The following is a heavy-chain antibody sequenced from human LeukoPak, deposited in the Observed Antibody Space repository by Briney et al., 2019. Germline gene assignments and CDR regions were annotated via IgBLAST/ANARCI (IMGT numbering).Heavy chain of an antibody. Sequence: QAGGSLRLSCAASGFTFSSYAMSWVRQAPGKGLEWVSAISGSGGSTYYADSVKGRFTISGDNSKNTLYLQMNSLRAEDTAVYYCAKSHYYGSGSYYKGGVYYFDYWGQGTLSPSPQ. CDR2: ISGSGGST. CDR1: GFTFSSYA. D-gene: IGHD3-10*01. V-gene: IGHV3-23*01. J-gene: IGHJ4*02. CDR3: AKSHYYGSGSYYKGGVYYFDY.